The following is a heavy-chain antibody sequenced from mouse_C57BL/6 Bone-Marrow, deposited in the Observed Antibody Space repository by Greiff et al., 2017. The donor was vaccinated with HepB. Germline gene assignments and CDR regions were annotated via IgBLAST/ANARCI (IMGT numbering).Heavy chain of an antibody. V-gene: IGHV14-2*01. CDR3: ATYSNYGLWFAY. Sequence: EVQLKESGAELVKPGASVKLSCTASGFNIKDYYMHWVKQRTEQGLEWIGRIDPEDGETKYAPKFQGKATITADTSSNTAYLQLSSLTSEDTAVYYCATYSNYGLWFAYWGQGTLVTVSA. J-gene: IGHJ3*01. CDR2: IDPEDGET. D-gene: IGHD2-5*01. CDR1: GFNIKDYY.